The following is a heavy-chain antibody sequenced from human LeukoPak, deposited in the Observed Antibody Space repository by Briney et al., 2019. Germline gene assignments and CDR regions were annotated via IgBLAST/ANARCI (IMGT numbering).Heavy chain of an antibody. CDR2: IYYSGST. CDR1: GGSISSGGYY. J-gene: IGHJ3*02. D-gene: IGHD3-10*01. CDR3: ARPLWFGEFSDAFDI. Sequence: SETLSLTCTVSGGSISSGGYYWSWIRQHPGKGLEWIGYIYYSGSTYYNPSLKSRVTISVDTSKNQFSLKLSSVTAADTAVYYCARPLWFGEFSDAFDIWGQGTMVTVSS. V-gene: IGHV4-31*03.